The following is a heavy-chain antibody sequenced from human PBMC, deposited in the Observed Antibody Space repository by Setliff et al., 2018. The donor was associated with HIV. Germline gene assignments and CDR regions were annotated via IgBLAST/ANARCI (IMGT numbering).Heavy chain of an antibody. CDR3: VRGDVAFLGVLSPLAV. CDR1: GFTFSRYP. CDR2: VSFEGGNK. D-gene: IGHD1-26*01. V-gene: IGHV3-30-3*01. J-gene: IGHJ3*01. Sequence: GGSLRLSCAASGFTFSRYPMSWVRQAPGKGLEWVAFVSFEGGNKYYADSVKGRFTISRDSSKNTVYLQMNSLRPEDTAVYFCVRGDVAFLGVLSPLAVWGQGTMFTVSS.